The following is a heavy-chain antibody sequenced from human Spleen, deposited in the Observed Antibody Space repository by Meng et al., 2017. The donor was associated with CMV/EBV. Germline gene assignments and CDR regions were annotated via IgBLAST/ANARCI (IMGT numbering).Heavy chain of an antibody. CDR1: GGSVSGYY. CDR2: INHSGST. J-gene: IGHJ4*02. D-gene: IGHD2-2*01. V-gene: IGHV4-34*01. Sequence: YGGSVSGYYWSWIRQPPGQGLEWIGEINHSGSTNYNPSLKSRVTISVDTSKNQFSLKLSSVTAADTAVYYCARGYCSSTSCLYYFDYWGQGTLVTVSS. CDR3: ARGYCSSTSCLYYFDY.